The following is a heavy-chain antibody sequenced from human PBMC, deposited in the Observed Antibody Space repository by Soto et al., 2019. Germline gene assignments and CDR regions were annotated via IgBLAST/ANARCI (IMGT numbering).Heavy chain of an antibody. Sequence: GGSLRLSCAASGFTFSSYSMNWVRQAPGKGLEWVPSISSSSSYIYYADSVKGRFTISRDNAKNSLYLQMNSLRAEDTAVYYCARDLGSGAVNYYYGMDVWGQGTTVTVSS. V-gene: IGHV3-21*01. CDR1: GFTFSSYS. J-gene: IGHJ6*02. D-gene: IGHD3-10*01. CDR3: ARDLGSGAVNYYYGMDV. CDR2: ISSSSSYI.